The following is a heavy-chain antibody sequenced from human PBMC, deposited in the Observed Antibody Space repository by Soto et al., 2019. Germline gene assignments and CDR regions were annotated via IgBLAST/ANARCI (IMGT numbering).Heavy chain of an antibody. J-gene: IGHJ4*02. Sequence: PGGSLRLSSAASGFIFSIYGMHWVRQSPGKGLEWVSAVWYDGSNQYYADSVKGRFTISRDNSKNTLYLQMSSLRAEDTAVYYCAREVTCSGGSCYRGNFDYWGQGTLVTVSS. V-gene: IGHV3-33*01. D-gene: IGHD2-15*01. CDR1: GFIFSIYG. CDR2: VWYDGSNQ. CDR3: AREVTCSGGSCYRGNFDY.